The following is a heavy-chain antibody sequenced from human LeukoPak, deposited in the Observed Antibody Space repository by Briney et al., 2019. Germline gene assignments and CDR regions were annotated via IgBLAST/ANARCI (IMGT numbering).Heavy chain of an antibody. V-gene: IGHV3-21*04. Sequence: PGGSLRLSCAASGFTFNTYSMNWVRQAPGEGLEWVSSISGLSTYIYYPDSMRGRFTISRDNAKNSLFLQLSSLRAEDTAVYFCARSSGTGGPYYFDFWGQGSLVTVSS. J-gene: IGHJ4*02. CDR3: ARSSGTGGPYYFDF. D-gene: IGHD3/OR15-3a*01. CDR1: GFTFNTYS. CDR2: ISGLSTYI.